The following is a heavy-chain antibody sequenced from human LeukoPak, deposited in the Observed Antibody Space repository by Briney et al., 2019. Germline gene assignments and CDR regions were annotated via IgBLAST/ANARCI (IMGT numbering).Heavy chain of an antibody. J-gene: IGHJ4*02. CDR1: GGSFSGYY. CDR3: ARATVLWFGEL. D-gene: IGHD3-10*01. Sequence: SETLSLTCAVYGGSFSGYYWSWIRQPPGKGLEWIGEINHSGSTNYNPSLKSRVTISVDTSKNQFSLKLSSVTAADTAVYYCARATVLWFGELWGQGTLVTVSS. V-gene: IGHV4-34*01. CDR2: INHSGST.